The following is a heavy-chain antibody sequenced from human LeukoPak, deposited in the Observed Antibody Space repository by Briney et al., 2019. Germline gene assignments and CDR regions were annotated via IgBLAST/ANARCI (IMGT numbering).Heavy chain of an antibody. V-gene: IGHV3-21*01. J-gene: IGHJ4*02. CDR3: TRDEDEELVRDY. Sequence: GGSLRLSCAASGFIFSRYTMNWVRQAPGKGLEWVSSISSTTTYIYYADSVKGRFTISRGNAKRSLYLQMNSLRADDTAVYYCTRDEDEELVRDYWGQGTLVTVSS. D-gene: IGHD6-13*01. CDR1: GFIFSRYT. CDR2: ISSTTTYI.